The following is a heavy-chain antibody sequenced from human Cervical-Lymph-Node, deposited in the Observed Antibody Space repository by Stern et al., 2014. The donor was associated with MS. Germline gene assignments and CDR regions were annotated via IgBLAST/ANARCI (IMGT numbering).Heavy chain of an antibody. CDR1: GFKFSIYW. J-gene: IGHJ4*02. D-gene: IGHD1-14*01. V-gene: IGHV5-51*01. CDR2: IYPGYSAT. CDR3: ARQTTAWASDV. Sequence: EVQLVQSGAELIRPGESLKISCKGSGFKFSIYWIAWVRQMPGKGLEWMGIIYPGYSATRYSPSFQGQVTMSADKSTSTAYLQWSSLNASDTAMYFCARQTTAWASDVWGQGTLVTVSS.